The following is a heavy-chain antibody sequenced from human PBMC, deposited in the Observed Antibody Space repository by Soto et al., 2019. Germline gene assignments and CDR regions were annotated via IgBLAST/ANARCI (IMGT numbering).Heavy chain of an antibody. V-gene: IGHV3-30-3*01. CDR2: ISYDGSNK. J-gene: IGHJ6*02. CDR3: ARGYDFWSGYYYPYGMDV. D-gene: IGHD3-3*01. CDR1: GFTFSSYA. Sequence: ESGGGVVQPGRSLRLSCAASGFTFSSYAMHWARQAPGKGLEWVAVISYDGSNKNYADSVKGRFTISRDNSKNTLYLQMNSLRAEDTAVYYCARGYDFWSGYYYPYGMDVWGQGTTVTVSS.